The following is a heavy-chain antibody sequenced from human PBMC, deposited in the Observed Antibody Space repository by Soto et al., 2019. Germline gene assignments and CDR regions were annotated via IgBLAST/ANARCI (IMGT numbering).Heavy chain of an antibody. V-gene: IGHV4-39*01. Sequence: SETLSLTCTVSGGSISSCSYYWGWIRQPPGKGLEWIGSIYYSGSTYYNPSLKSRVTISVDTSKNQFSLKLSSVTAADTAVYYWARARGQFNWFDPCGQGTLVTVSS. CDR1: GGSISSCSYY. J-gene: IGHJ5*02. CDR3: ARARGQFNWFDP. D-gene: IGHD3-10*01. CDR2: IYYSGST.